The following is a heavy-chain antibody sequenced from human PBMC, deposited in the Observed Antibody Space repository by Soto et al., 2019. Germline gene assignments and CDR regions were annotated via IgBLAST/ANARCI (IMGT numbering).Heavy chain of an antibody. V-gene: IGHV3-33*01. D-gene: IGHD1-26*01. CDR1: GFTFSSYG. J-gene: IGHJ4*02. CDR2: IWYDGSHK. CDR3: ARAVGPFDY. Sequence: QVQLVESGGGVVQPGRSLRLSSAASGFTFSSYGMHWVRKAPGMGLEWVAVIWYDGSHKDYPDSVKGRFTISRDNSKNTLYLQMNSLRVEDTAVYYCARAVGPFDYWGQGTLVTVSS.